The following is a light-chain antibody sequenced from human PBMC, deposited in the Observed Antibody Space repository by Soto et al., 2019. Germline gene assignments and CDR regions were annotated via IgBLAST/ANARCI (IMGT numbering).Light chain of an antibody. CDR3: QQYGSSPST. J-gene: IGKJ1*01. V-gene: IGKV3-20*01. CDR1: QSVSSSY. Sequence: EIVLTQSPGTRSFSPGERATLSFSASQSVSSSYLAWYQQKPGQAPMLLIYGASSRATGIADRFSGSGSGTDFPLTTSRLEPDGVEVYYFQQYGSSPSTLGQGTKVEIK. CDR2: GAS.